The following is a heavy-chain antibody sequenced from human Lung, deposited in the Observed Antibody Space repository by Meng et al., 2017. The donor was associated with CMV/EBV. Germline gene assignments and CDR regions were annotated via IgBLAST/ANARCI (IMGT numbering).Heavy chain of an antibody. D-gene: IGHD5-24*01. CDR3: AREAGRDGYATPKFDY. CDR2: IYYTGST. CDR1: GGSIGSGGYY. V-gene: IGHV4-31*03. Sequence: QVAPQESGPGLVKPSQTLSLTCTVSGGSIGSGGYYWSWIRQHPGKGLEWIGYIYYTGSTFYNPSLKSRVTISVDTSKNQFSLKLIPATAADTAVYYCAREAGRDGYATPKFDYWGQGTLVTVSS. J-gene: IGHJ4*02.